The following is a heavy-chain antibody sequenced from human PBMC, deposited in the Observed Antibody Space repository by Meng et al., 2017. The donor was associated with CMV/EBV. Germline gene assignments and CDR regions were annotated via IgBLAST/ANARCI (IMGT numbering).Heavy chain of an antibody. V-gene: IGHV4-39*01. CDR2: IYYSAST. CDR3: ARHEGSGSWYRNWFDP. Sequence: SETLSLTCTVSGGSISSSSYYWGWIRPPPGKGLEWIGSIYYSASTYYNPYLKSPVTISVDTSKNQFSLKLSSVTAADTAVYYCARHEGSGSWYRNWFDPWGQGTLVTVSS. J-gene: IGHJ5*02. D-gene: IGHD6-13*01. CDR1: GGSISSSSYY.